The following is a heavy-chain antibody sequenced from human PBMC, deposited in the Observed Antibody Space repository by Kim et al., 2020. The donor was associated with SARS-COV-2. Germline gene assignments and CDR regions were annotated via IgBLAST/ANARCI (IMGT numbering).Heavy chain of an antibody. Sequence: GTNYAQKFQGWVTMTRDTSISTAYMELSRLRSDDMAVYYCARDVSDWFDPWGQGTLVTVSS. CDR3: ARDVSDWFDP. V-gene: IGHV1-2*04. CDR2: GT. J-gene: IGHJ5*02.